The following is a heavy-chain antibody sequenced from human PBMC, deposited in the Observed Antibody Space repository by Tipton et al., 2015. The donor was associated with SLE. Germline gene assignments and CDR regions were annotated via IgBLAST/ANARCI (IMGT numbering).Heavy chain of an antibody. V-gene: IGHV3-48*01. D-gene: IGHD6-6*01. J-gene: IGHJ4*02. Sequence: SLRLSCAASGFTFSSYSMNWVRQAPGKGLEWVSYISSSRSTIYYADSVKGRFTISRGNAKNSLYLQMNSLRAEDTAVYYCARDLDSSLGYWAQGSLVPVSS. CDR3: ARDLDSSLGY. CDR1: GFTFSSYS. CDR2: ISSSRSTI.